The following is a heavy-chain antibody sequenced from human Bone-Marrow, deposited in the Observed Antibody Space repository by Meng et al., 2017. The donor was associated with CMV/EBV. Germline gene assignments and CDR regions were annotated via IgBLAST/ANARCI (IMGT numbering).Heavy chain of an antibody. J-gene: IGHJ4*02. CDR2: ISYDGSNK. D-gene: IGHD6-6*01. Sequence: GESLKISCAASGFTFSSYAMHWVRQAPGKGLEWVAVISYDGSNKYYADSVKGRFTISRDNSKNTLYLQMNSLRAEDTAVYYCAREEYSSTGPYDYWGQGTLVTVSS. V-gene: IGHV3-30-3*01. CDR1: GFTFSSYA. CDR3: AREEYSSTGPYDY.